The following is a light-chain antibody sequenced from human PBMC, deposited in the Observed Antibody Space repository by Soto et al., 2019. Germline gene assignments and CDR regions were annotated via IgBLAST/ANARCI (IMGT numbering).Light chain of an antibody. CDR1: QGISSS. J-gene: IGKJ3*01. Sequence: AIRMTQSPSSLSASTGDRDTITCRASQGISSSLVWYQQKPGKAPKLLIYAASTLQSEVPSRLIGSAYRTDFTLTISCLQSEHCAPYYCQQYYRYSVTFGPGTQVDIK. CDR3: QQYYRYSVT. V-gene: IGKV1-8*01. CDR2: AAS.